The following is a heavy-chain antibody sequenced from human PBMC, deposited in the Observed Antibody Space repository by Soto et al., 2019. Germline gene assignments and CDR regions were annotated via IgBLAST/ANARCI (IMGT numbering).Heavy chain of an antibody. CDR1: GFTFGNYG. V-gene: IGHV3-23*01. D-gene: IGHD2-21*02. CDR3: AKGFIVVVTVLRPDDAFDV. CDR2: ISGGGGST. J-gene: IGHJ3*01. Sequence: EVQLLESGGGLVQPGGSLRLSCAASGFTFGNYGMNWVRQAPGKGLEWVSGISGGGGSTYYADSVKGRFTISRDPSKNKVFREMNSLRAEDTAVYYCAKGFIVVVTVLRPDDAFDVWGQGTLVTVSS.